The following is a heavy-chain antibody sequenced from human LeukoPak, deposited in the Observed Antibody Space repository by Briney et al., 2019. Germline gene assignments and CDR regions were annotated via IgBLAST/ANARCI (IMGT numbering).Heavy chain of an antibody. V-gene: IGHV4-30-4*08. CDR2: IYYSGST. J-gene: IGHJ3*02. D-gene: IGHD1-26*01. CDR3: ASGPLVGAIAHDAFDI. CDR1: GGSISSGDYY. Sequence: PSETLSLTCTVSGGSISSGDYYWSWIRQPPGTGLEWIGYIYYSGSTYYNPSLKSRVTISVDTSKNQFSLKLSSVTAADTAVYYCASGPLVGAIAHDAFDIWGQGTVVTVSS.